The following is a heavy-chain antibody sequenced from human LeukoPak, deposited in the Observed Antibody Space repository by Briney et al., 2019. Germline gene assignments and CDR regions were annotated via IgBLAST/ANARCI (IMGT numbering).Heavy chain of an antibody. CDR2: IIPIFGTA. D-gene: IGHD6-13*01. V-gene: IGHV1-69*13. CDR1: VGTFSSYA. Sequence: GASVTVSLKASVGTFSSYAISWVRQAPGQGLEWMGGIIPIFGTANYAQKFQGRVTITADESTSTAYMELSTLRSEDTAVYYCARDQAAAGTSWFDPWGQGTLVTVSS. CDR3: ARDQAAAGTSWFDP. J-gene: IGHJ5*02.